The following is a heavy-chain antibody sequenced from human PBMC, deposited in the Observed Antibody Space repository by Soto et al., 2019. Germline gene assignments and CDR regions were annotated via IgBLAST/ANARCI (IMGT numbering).Heavy chain of an antibody. J-gene: IGHJ6*02. CDR2: ISAGNGNT. Sequence: GASVKVSCKASGYTFTSYAMHWVRQAPGQRLEWMGWISAGNGNTKYSQKFQGRVTITRDTSASTAYMELSSLRSEDTAVYYCARDLGKQLVLFMDVWGQGTTVTVSS. CDR1: GYTFTSYA. V-gene: IGHV1-3*01. D-gene: IGHD6-13*01. CDR3: ARDLGKQLVLFMDV.